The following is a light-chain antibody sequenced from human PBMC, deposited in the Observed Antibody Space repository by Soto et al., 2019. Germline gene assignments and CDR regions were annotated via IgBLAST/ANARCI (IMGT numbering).Light chain of an antibody. CDR1: QSISSY. V-gene: IGKV1-39*01. J-gene: IGKJ3*01. CDR3: QQSYSTLT. CDR2: AAS. Sequence: DIQMTQSPSSLSASVGDRVTITCRASQSISSYVNWYQQKPGKAPKLLIYAASSLQSGVPSMFSGSGSGTDFTLTISSLQPEDFATYYCQQSYSTLTFGPGTKVDIK.